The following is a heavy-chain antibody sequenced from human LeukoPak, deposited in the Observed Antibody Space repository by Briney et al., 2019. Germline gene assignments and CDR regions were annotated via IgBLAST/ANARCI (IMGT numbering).Heavy chain of an antibody. CDR3: ARDGAPQSFETSLHNFSYMDV. V-gene: IGHV1-46*01. CDR1: GYNITSYY. D-gene: IGHD1-7*01. Sequence: ASVKVSCKASGYNITSYYINWVRQAPGRGPEWMGIINPRSGSTSYAPRFQGRVSMTRDMSTSTVYMELSSLRSEDTAVYYCARDGAPQSFETSLHNFSYMDVWGTGATVTVSS. J-gene: IGHJ6*03. CDR2: INPRSGST.